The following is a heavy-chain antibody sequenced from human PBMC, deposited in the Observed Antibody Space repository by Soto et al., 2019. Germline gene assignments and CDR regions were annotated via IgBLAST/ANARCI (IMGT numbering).Heavy chain of an antibody. J-gene: IGHJ4*02. CDR3: AKGANYYGSFEY. D-gene: IGHD3-22*01. Sequence: EVQLLESGGGLVQPGGSLRLSCAASGFPFQTYAMSWVRQAPGKGLEWVSTINPSSSNTYYPDSVKGRFTISRDNSKDTLYLQMDSLRADDTAVYYCAKGANYYGSFEYWGQGILVTVSS. CDR2: INPSSSNT. V-gene: IGHV3-23*05. CDR1: GFPFQTYA.